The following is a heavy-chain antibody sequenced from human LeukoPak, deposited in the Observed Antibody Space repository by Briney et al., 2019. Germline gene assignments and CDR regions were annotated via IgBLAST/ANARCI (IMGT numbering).Heavy chain of an antibody. CDR2: ISLTGQT. CDR1: GGSISSTNW. V-gene: IGHV4/OR15-8*02. J-gene: IGHJ4*02. Sequence: PSETLCLTCGVSGGSISSTNWWSWVRQPPGQGLEWIGEISLTGQTNYNPSLNGRVTMSLDESRNQLSLKLTSVTAADTAIYCSRESGAFCPFGYWGQGTLVIVPP. D-gene: IGHD1-26*01. CDR3: SRESGAFCPFGY.